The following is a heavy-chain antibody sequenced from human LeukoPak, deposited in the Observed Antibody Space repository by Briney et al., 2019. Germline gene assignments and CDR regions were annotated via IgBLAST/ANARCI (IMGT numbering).Heavy chain of an antibody. CDR1: GYTFRSYS. CDR3: AKVAGYSYVGVYYFDY. D-gene: IGHD5-18*01. V-gene: IGHV3-23*01. Sequence: GGSLRLSCAASGYTFRSYSMNWVRQAPGKGLEWVSAISGSGGSTYYADSVKGRFTISRDNSKNTLYLQMNSLRAEDTAVYYCAKVAGYSYVGVYYFDYWGQGTLVTVSS. CDR2: ISGSGGST. J-gene: IGHJ4*02.